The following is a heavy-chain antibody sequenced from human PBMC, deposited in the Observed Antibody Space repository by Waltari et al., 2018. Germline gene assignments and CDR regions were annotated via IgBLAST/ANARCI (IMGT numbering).Heavy chain of an antibody. D-gene: IGHD2-2*01. Sequence: QVHLQESGPGLVKPSETLSLTCTVSNGSLNNHYWSWIRQPPGKRMEWIGWINQITGDTIYNPSLESRVIISSDISKNQFSLKLTSVTAADTAIYYCAREGSLYSSTGGWIGPWGQGMLVTVSS. CDR2: INQITGDT. V-gene: IGHV4-59*11. CDR1: NGSLNNHY. J-gene: IGHJ5*01. CDR3: AREGSLYSSTGGWIGP.